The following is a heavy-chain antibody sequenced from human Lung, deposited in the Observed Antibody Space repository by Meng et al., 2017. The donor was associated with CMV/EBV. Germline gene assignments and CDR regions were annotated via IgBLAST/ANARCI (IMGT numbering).Heavy chain of an antibody. Sequence: SGPXLVQPTEPLTLTCTVSGFSLSNARMGVSWIRQPPGKALEWLAHIFSNDEKSYSTSLKSRLTISKDTSKSQVVLTMTNMDPVDTATEYCARIGYSGSYYGGPYDYWXQGTXVTVSS. CDR1: GFSLSNARMG. V-gene: IGHV2-26*01. CDR2: IFSNDEK. CDR3: ARIGYSGSYYGGPYDY. D-gene: IGHD1-26*01. J-gene: IGHJ4*02.